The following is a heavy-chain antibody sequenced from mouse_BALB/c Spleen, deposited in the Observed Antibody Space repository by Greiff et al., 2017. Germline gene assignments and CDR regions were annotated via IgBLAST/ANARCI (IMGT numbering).Heavy chain of an antibody. V-gene: IGHV14-3*02. J-gene: IGHJ2*01. D-gene: IGHD2-4*01. CDR2: IDPANGNT. Sequence: EVQLQQSGAELVKPGASVKLSCTASGFNIKDTYMHWVKQRPEQGLEWIGRIDPANGNTKYDPKFQGKATITADTSSNTAYLQLSSLTSEDTAVYYCARRGYDYNYFDYWGQGTTLTGSS. CDR1: GFNIKDTY. CDR3: ARRGYDYNYFDY.